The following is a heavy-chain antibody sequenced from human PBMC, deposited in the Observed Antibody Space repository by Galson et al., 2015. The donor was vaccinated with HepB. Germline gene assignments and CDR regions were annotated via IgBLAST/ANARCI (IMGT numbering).Heavy chain of an antibody. V-gene: IGHV3-15*01. CDR1: GFTFSNAW. Sequence: SLRLSCAASGFTFSNAWMSWVRQAPGKGLEWVGRIKSKTDGGTTDYAAPVKGRFTISRDDSKNTLYLQMNSLKTEDTAVYYCARAHSGSYYGAFDIWGQGTMVTVSS. D-gene: IGHD1-26*01. J-gene: IGHJ3*02. CDR2: IKSKTDGGTT. CDR3: ARAHSGSYYGAFDI.